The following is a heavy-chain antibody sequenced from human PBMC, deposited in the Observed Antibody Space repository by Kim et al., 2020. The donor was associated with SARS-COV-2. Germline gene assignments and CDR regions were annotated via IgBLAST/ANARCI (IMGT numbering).Heavy chain of an antibody. CDR1: GFTFSGSA. D-gene: IGHD3-10*01. CDR3: TRRQSISTGGTGADY. CDR2: IGSRAGNYAT. Sequence: GGSLRLSCAASGFTFSGSAMHWVRQASGKGLEWVGRIGSRAGNYATVYAASVKGRFTISRDDSKNTAYLQMNSLNTEDTAVYYCTRRQSISTGGTGADYWGQGTLVTVSS. J-gene: IGHJ4*02. V-gene: IGHV3-73*01.